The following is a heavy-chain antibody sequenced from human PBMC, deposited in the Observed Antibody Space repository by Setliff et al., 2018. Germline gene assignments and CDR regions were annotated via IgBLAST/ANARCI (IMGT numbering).Heavy chain of an antibody. V-gene: IGHV1-69*05. CDR2: IIPIFGAA. CDR3: ARDQSPHYYHPASGDAFDS. D-gene: IGHD1-26*01. Sequence: ASVKVSCKISGDTFRTYSINWVRQAPGQGLEWMGGIIPIFGAADYAQKFQGRVTITTDESASTSYMELISLRSDDTSVYYCARDQSPHYYHPASGDAFDSWGQGTLVTVSS. CDR1: GDTFRTYS. J-gene: IGHJ3*01.